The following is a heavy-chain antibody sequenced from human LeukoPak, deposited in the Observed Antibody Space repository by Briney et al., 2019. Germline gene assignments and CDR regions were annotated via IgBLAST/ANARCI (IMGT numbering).Heavy chain of an antibody. J-gene: IGHJ5*02. CDR2: IYYSGTT. D-gene: IGHD5-12*01. Sequence: SETLSLTCTVSGGSMRSYYWSWIRQPPGKGLEWIGYIYYSGTTKYNPSLESRVTISVDTSKNQFSLKLNSLTAADTAVYYCARGHTESADDYGNWFHPWGQGTLVTVSS. CDR1: GGSMRSYY. CDR3: ARGHTESADDYGNWFHP. V-gene: IGHV4-59*01.